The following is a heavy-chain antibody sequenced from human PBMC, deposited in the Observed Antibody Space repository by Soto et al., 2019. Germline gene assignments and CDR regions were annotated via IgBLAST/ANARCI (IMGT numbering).Heavy chain of an antibody. Sequence: PGGSLRLSCAASGFTFSSYIMNWVRQSPGKGLEWVSSISSSSSYIYYADSVKGRFTISRDNAKNSLYLQMNSLRAEDTAVYYCARDRGWNYPDAFDIWGQGTMVTVSS. CDR2: ISSSSSYI. J-gene: IGHJ3*02. V-gene: IGHV3-21*01. CDR3: ARDRGWNYPDAFDI. D-gene: IGHD1-7*01. CDR1: GFTFSSYI.